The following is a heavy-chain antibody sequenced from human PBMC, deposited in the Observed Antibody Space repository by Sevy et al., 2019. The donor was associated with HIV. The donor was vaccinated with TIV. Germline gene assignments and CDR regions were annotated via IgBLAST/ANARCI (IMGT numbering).Heavy chain of an antibody. D-gene: IGHD3-10*01. CDR2: ISGSGGST. J-gene: IGHJ6*02. CDR3: AKLSTGYYYYGMDV. Sequence: GGSLRLSCAASGFTFSSYAMSWVRQAPGKGLEWVSAISGSGGSTYYADSVKGRFTISRDNSKNTLYLQMNSLRAGDTAVYYCAKLSTGYYYYGMDVWGQGTTVTVSS. V-gene: IGHV3-23*01. CDR1: GFTFSSYA.